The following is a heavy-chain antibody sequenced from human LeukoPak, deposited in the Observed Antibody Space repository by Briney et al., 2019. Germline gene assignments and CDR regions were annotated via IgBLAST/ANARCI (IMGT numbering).Heavy chain of an antibody. J-gene: IGHJ4*02. V-gene: IGHV3-7*01. CDR1: GFTFSDYW. D-gene: IGHD6-19*01. CDR3: ASGRYSSGWYPLGY. Sequence: PGGSLRLSCAASGFTFSDYWMTWVRQAPGKGLEWVAHIKQDGSEKYYVDSIKGRFTISRDNAKNLVYLQMNSLRAEDTAVYYCASGRYSSGWYPLGYWGQGTLVTVSS. CDR2: IKQDGSEK.